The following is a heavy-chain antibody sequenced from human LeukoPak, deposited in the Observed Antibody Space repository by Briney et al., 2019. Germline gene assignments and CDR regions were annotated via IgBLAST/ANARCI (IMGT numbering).Heavy chain of an antibody. V-gene: IGHV3-53*01. J-gene: IGHJ4*02. D-gene: IGHD3-10*01. Sequence: GGSLRLSCAASGFTVSSNYMSWVRQAPGKGLEWVSVIYSGGSTYYADSVKGRFTISRDNSKNTLYLQMNSLRAEDTAVYYCAREESARSGFDYWGQGTLVTVSS. CDR1: GFTVSSNY. CDR2: IYSGGST. CDR3: AREESARSGFDY.